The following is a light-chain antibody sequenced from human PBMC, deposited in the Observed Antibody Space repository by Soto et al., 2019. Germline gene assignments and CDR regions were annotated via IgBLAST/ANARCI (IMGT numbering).Light chain of an antibody. CDR2: DAS. Sequence: DIQMTQSPSTLSASVGDRVTITCRASQSITTWLAWYQQKPGKAPKLLIYDASSLESGVPLRFSGSGSGTEFTLPISSLQPDDSATYYCQRYDSQSRTFGQGTKVVI. CDR1: QSITTW. V-gene: IGKV1-5*01. J-gene: IGKJ1*01. CDR3: QRYDSQSRT.